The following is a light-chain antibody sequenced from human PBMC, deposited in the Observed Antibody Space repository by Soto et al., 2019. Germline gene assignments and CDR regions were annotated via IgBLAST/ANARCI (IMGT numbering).Light chain of an antibody. CDR1: SSDVGGYDY. CDR3: SSHTSGSTRV. CDR2: EVT. Sequence: QSALTQPASVSGSPVQSIAISCTGTSSDVGGYDYVSWYQQHPDKAPKLMIYEVTKRPSGVSNRFSGSKSGNTASLTISGLQPEDEADYYGSSHTSGSTRVFGSGTKVTVL. J-gene: IGLJ1*01. V-gene: IGLV2-14*01.